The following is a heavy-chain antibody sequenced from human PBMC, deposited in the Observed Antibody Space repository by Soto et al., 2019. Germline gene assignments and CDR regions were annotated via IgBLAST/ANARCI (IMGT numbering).Heavy chain of an antibody. J-gene: IGHJ3*02. V-gene: IGHV1-58*02. CDR1: GFTFTSSA. CDR2: IVVGSGNT. Sequence: VSCKASGFTFTSSAMQWVRQARGQRLEWIGWIVVGSGNTNYAQKFQERVTITRDMSTSTAYMELSSLRSEDTAVYYCAAEGLLAPGAFDIWGQGTMVTVSS. CDR3: AAEGLLAPGAFDI. D-gene: IGHD2-15*01.